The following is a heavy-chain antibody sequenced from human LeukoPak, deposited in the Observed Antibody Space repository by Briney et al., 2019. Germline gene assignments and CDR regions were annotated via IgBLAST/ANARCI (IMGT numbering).Heavy chain of an antibody. Sequence: GESLKISCKGSGYSFTSYWIGWVRQMPGKGLEWMGIIYPGDSDTRYSTSFQGQVTISADKSISTAYLQWSSLKASDTAMYYCARGAAGDRYDILTGYKNYYYYYMDVWGKGTTVTVSS. V-gene: IGHV5-51*01. D-gene: IGHD3-9*01. CDR2: IYPGDSDT. J-gene: IGHJ6*03. CDR1: GYSFTSYW. CDR3: ARGAAGDRYDILTGYKNYYYYYMDV.